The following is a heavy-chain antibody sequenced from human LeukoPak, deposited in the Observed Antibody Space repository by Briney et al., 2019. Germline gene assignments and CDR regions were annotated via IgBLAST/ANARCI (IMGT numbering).Heavy chain of an antibody. CDR2: IYCSGST. CDR1: GGSISSYY. D-gene: IGHD3-16*01. V-gene: IGHV4-59*08. Sequence: SETLSLTCTVSGGSISSYYWSWIRQPPGKGLEWIGYIYCSGSTKYNPSLNSRVTISVDTSKNQFSLKLSSVTAADTAVYYCARVFGPYYFDYWGQGTLVTVSS. J-gene: IGHJ4*02. CDR3: ARVFGPYYFDY.